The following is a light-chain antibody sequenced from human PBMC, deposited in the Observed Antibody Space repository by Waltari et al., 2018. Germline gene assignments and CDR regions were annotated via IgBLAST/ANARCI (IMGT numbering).Light chain of an antibody. V-gene: IGKV4-1*01. CDR3: QKFYSSPIT. CDR1: QTVLKSSDNNNF. J-gene: IGKJ5*01. Sequence: DIVMTQSPDSLAVSLGERATINCKSSQTVLKSSDNNNFLAWYQQKPGQPPKLLIYWVSTRRCGVPDSFSGSVSGTYFTHPIRSLQSRYVAFYYCQKFYSSPITFGQGTRLEIK. CDR2: WVS.